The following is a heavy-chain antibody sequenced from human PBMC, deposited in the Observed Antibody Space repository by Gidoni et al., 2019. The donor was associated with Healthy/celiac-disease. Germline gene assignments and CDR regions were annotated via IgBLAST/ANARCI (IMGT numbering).Heavy chain of an antibody. J-gene: IGHJ6*02. D-gene: IGHD3-3*01. CDR2: ITDDRSEK. V-gene: IGHV3-7*01. Sequence: EVQLVASGGGLVQPGRSLRLSCAASGFTCRIYWMSWVRQAPGQGLEGVANITDDRSEKDYVDSMKGRLTIYGDNAKNSLYRQMTSLRAEDTAVYYCARADYDFWSGDPPDYYGMDVCGQGTTVTVSS. CDR3: ARADYDFWSGDPPDYYGMDV. CDR1: GFTCRIYW.